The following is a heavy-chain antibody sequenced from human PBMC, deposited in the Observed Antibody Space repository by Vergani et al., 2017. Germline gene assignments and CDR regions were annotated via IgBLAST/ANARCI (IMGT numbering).Heavy chain of an antibody. CDR1: GATFSTYT. Sequence: QVQLVQSGAEVMQPGSSVKVSCKASGATFSTYTMNWVRQAPGQGLEWMGNIIPISGTTNYAQKFQGRVTITADESTSTAYMEVNRVRSEDTAMYYCAGRSALLYWCQGTLVTVSS. CDR3: AGRSALLY. CDR2: IIPISGTT. V-gene: IGHV1-69*18. J-gene: IGHJ4*02.